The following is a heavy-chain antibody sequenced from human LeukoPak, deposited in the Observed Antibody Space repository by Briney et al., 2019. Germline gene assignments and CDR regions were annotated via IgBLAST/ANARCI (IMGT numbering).Heavy chain of an antibody. Sequence: SETLSLTCTVSGGSISSYFWSWIRQPPGKGLEWLGYIYYSGSTSYDPSLKSRVTISVDTSKNQFSLKLSSVTAADTAVYYCARALAVAGPGGAFDIWGQGTMVTVSS. J-gene: IGHJ3*02. CDR2: IYYSGST. D-gene: IGHD6-19*01. V-gene: IGHV4-59*01. CDR1: GGSISSYF. CDR3: ARALAVAGPGGAFDI.